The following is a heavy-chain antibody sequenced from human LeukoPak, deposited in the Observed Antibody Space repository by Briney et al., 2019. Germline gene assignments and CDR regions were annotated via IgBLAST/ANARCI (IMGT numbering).Heavy chain of an antibody. CDR3: VRGKRSGDSYYIAGRFDY. CDR2: ISTCGSST. CDR1: GFTFSNYW. J-gene: IGHJ4*02. V-gene: IGHV3-74*01. Sequence: GESLPLSCAASGFTFSNYWKVWVRDARGKGLVWVSRISTCGSSTTSANSVKGRFTISRDTATNTVYLQVNSLRAEDTAVYYCVRGKRSGDSYYIAGRFDYWGQGTLVTVSS. D-gene: IGHD2-15*01.